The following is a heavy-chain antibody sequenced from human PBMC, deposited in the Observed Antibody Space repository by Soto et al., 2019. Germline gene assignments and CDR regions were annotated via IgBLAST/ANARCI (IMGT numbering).Heavy chain of an antibody. V-gene: IGHV1-69*13. CDR1: GGTFSSYA. J-gene: IGHJ6*02. CDR3: AREFRIAALNYYYYGMDV. Sequence: ASVKVSCKASGGTFSSYAISWVRQAPGQGLEWMGGIIPIFGTANYAQKFQGRVTITADESTSTAYMELSSLRSEDTAVYYCAREFRIAALNYYYYGMDVWGQGTTVTVSS. CDR2: IIPIFGTA. D-gene: IGHD6-6*01.